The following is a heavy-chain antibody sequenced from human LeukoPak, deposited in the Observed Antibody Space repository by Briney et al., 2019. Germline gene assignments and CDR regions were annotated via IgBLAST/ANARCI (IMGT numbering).Heavy chain of an antibody. D-gene: IGHD2-15*01. Sequence: GASVKVSCKASGYTFTSYDISWVRQAPGQGLEWMGGIIPIFGTANYAQKFQGRVTITADESTSTAYMELSSLRSEDTAVYYCARRSEGARSYAGQRNYYYYYMDVWGKGTTVTISS. V-gene: IGHV1-69*13. J-gene: IGHJ6*03. CDR1: GYTFTSYD. CDR2: IIPIFGTA. CDR3: ARRSEGARSYAGQRNYYYYYMDV.